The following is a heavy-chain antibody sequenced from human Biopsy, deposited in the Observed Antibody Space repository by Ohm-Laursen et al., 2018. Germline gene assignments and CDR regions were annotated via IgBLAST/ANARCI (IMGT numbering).Heavy chain of an antibody. Sequence: GTLSLTCGVYGGSFSGYYCSWTRQPPGKGLEWIGEINDSGRTNYNPSLRSRVTFSVDTSKNQFSLKLSSVTAADTAVYYCARGTNYYGSGRNRHWFDPWGQGTQVTVSS. D-gene: IGHD3-10*01. J-gene: IGHJ5*02. V-gene: IGHV4-34*01. CDR1: GGSFSGYY. CDR3: ARGTNYYGSGRNRHWFDP. CDR2: INDSGRT.